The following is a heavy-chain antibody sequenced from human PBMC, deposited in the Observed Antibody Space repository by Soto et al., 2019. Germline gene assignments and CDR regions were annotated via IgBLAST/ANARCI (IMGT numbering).Heavy chain of an antibody. V-gene: IGHV3-30-3*01. CDR2: ISYDGSNK. Sequence: QVQLVESGGGVVQPGRSLRLSCAASGFTFSAYAMHWVRQAPGKGLEWVAVISYDGSNKYYADSVKGRFTMSRDNSKNTLYLQMNSLRAEDTAVYFCASSGYSSGWMPGFEYWGQGTLVTVSS. D-gene: IGHD6-19*01. CDR1: GFTFSAYA. CDR3: ASSGYSSGWMPGFEY. J-gene: IGHJ4*02.